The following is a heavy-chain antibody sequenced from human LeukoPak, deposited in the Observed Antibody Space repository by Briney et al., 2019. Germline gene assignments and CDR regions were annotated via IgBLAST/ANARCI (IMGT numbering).Heavy chain of an antibody. CDR1: GGSITSYY. V-gene: IGHV4-59*01. CDR3: ARLNEYCSGGSCYAYDF. CDR2: IYYTGST. Sequence: ASETLSLTCTVSGGSITSYYWSWLRQPPGKGLEWIGYIYYTGSTNCNPSLKSRVTISVETSNNQFSLKLSSVTAADTAVYYCARLNEYCSGGSCYAYDFWGQGTLVTVSS. D-gene: IGHD2-15*01. J-gene: IGHJ4*02.